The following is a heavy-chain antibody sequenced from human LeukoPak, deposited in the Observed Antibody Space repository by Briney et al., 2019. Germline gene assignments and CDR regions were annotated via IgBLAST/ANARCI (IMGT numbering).Heavy chain of an antibody. J-gene: IGHJ4*02. CDR3: ARRLDD. D-gene: IGHD3-16*01. CDR1: GFSFNSDW. CDR2: IKHDESEK. Sequence: GGSLRLSCAASGFSFNSDWMDWVRQAPGKGLEWVANIKHDESEKNYLDSVKGRFTIPRDNAQNSLYLQMNGLRVEDTAVYYCARRLDDWGQGTLVTVSS. V-gene: IGHV3-7*01.